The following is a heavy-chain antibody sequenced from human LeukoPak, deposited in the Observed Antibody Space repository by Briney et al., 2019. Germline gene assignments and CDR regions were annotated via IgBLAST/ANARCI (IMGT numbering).Heavy chain of an antibody. CDR1: GFSFISYG. Sequence: PGGSLRLSCAASGFSFISYGMHWVRQAPGKGLEWVGVISDDGRNKNYADSVKGRFTISRDNSKDTLYLQMNSLRDEDTAVYYCAKRPSDYGDYVTYFDYWGQEPWSPSPQ. CDR3: AKRPSDYGDYVTYFDY. CDR2: ISDDGRNK. D-gene: IGHD4-17*01. J-gene: IGHJ4*01. V-gene: IGHV3-30*18.